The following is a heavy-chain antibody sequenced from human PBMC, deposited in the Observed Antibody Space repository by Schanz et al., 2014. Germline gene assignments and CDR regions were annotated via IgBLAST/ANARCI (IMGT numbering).Heavy chain of an antibody. D-gene: IGHD3-10*01. CDR2: IGYDGSEK. Sequence: QVQLVESGGGVVQPGRSLRLSCATSGLNFDYYGMNWVRQAPGKGLEWVANIGYDGSEKYYVDSVKGRFTISRDNSKDTLYLQMSGLTPEGTAVYYCARGPIPIQGVPMDFWGQGTLVTVSS. V-gene: IGHV3-33*01. CDR1: GLNFDYYG. J-gene: IGHJ4*02. CDR3: ARGPIPIQGVPMDF.